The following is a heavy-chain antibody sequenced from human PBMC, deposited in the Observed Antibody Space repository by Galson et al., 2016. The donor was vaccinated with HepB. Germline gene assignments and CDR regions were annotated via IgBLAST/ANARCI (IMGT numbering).Heavy chain of an antibody. CDR1: GVSINNYY. CDR2: VYYTGST. D-gene: IGHD3-22*01. CDR3: ATYVRGNAYDLPH. V-gene: IGHV4-59*12. Sequence: ETLSLTCTVSGVSINNYYWSWIRQSPGKELEWIGYVYYTGSTKYNPALETRADISLDTSKSQVTLRLTSVTAADTAVYYCATYVRGNAYDLPHWGQGALVTVSS. J-gene: IGHJ4*02.